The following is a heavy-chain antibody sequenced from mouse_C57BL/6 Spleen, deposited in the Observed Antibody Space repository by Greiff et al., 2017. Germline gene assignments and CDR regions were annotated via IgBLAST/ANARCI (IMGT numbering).Heavy chain of an antibody. V-gene: IGHV14-4*01. CDR1: GFNIKDDY. J-gene: IGHJ3*01. CDR2: IDPENGDT. D-gene: IGHD1-1*01. CDR3: TTWDYGSSYVGSDY. Sequence: VQLQQSGAELVRPGASVKLSCTASGFNIKDDYMHWVKQRPEQGLEWIGWIDPENGDTEYASKFQGKATITADTSSNTAYLQLSSLTSEDTAVYYCTTWDYGSSYVGSDYWGQGTLVTVSA.